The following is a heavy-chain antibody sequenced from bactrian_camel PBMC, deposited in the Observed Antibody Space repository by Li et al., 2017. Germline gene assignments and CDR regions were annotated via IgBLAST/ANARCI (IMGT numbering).Heavy chain of an antibody. CDR2: VGSDGGRT. J-gene: IGHJ4*01. V-gene: IGHV3S1*01. CDR1: SNGR. D-gene: IGHD8*01. Sequence: HVQLVESGGTLVQPGGSLRLSCTGISNGRMSWVRQAPGKGLEWVSAVGSDGGRTHYADSVKGRFTISRDNAKNTLYLQSNSLKTEDTAMYYCANDANWAWGYWGQGTQVTVS. CDR3: ANDANWAWGY.